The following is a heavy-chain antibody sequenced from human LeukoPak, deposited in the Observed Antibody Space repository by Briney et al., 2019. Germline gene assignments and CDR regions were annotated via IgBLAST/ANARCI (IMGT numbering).Heavy chain of an antibody. D-gene: IGHD3-22*01. CDR2: IYSSGIT. V-gene: IGHV4-61*02. CDR3: ARQHHYENTGYDS. Sequence: SQTLSLTCTVSGGSISSGDYYWSWIRQPPGKGLEWIGRIYSSGITSYNPSLESRVTMSVDTSKNQFSLRLRSVTAADTAVYFCARQHHYENTGYDSWGQGVLVTVSS. CDR1: GGSISSGDYY. J-gene: IGHJ4*02.